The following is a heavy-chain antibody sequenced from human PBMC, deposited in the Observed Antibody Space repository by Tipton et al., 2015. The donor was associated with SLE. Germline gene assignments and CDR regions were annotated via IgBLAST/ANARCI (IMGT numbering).Heavy chain of an antibody. CDR2: INSRDGGT. CDR1: GYTFTDHF. CDR3: ARAYSYGENDY. J-gene: IGHJ4*02. V-gene: IGHV1-46*01. Sequence: QLVQSGAEVKEPGASVRISCKTSGYTFTDHFIHWVRQAPGQGLEWMGIINSRDGGTTYAQRFQGRVTMSRDTSTNTVYMDLSGLRSEDTAMFYCARAYSYGENDYWGQGTLVPASS. D-gene: IGHD5-18*01.